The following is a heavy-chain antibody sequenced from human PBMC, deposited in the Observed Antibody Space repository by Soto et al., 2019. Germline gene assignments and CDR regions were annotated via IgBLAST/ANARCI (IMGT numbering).Heavy chain of an antibody. Sequence: QEQLVQSGGGVVQPARSLRLSCAASGFKFKSYGMHWVRQAPGKGLEWVAVIRYDGSDTSYGDSVKGRFTISRDNSKNTLHLQMSSLRVDDTAVYYCARDRFGGTEGTNWLDPWGQGSLVTVSS. CDR2: IRYDGSDT. D-gene: IGHD3-10*01. CDR3: ARDRFGGTEGTNWLDP. V-gene: IGHV3-33*01. J-gene: IGHJ5*02. CDR1: GFKFKSYG.